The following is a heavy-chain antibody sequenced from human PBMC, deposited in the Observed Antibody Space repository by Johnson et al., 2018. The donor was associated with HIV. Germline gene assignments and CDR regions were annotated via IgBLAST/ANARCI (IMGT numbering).Heavy chain of an antibody. V-gene: IGHV3-66*01. CDR3: ARDPQFGAFDI. D-gene: IGHD3-3*01. J-gene: IGHJ3*02. CDR1: GFTLSTYA. CDR2: IYSGGSP. Sequence: VQLVESGGDMVQPGRSLRLSCAASGFTLSTYAMHWVRQAPGKGLEWVAVIYSGGSPYYAASVKGRFTISRDNSKKTLYLQMNSLRAEDTAVYYCARDPQFGAFDIGGQGTMVTFSS.